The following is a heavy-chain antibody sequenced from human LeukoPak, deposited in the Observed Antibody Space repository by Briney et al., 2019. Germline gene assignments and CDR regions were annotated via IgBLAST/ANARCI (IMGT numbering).Heavy chain of an antibody. J-gene: IGHJ3*02. CDR2: INPYNGNT. Sequence: ASVQVSCQASGYTFNTYGISWARQAPGQGSEWMGWINPYNGNTNYAQKLQGRVTMTTDTYTRTAYMGLGSVRTDDTAVYYCARDRSNGYYRDRFDICGQGTDVTVSS. CDR3: ARDRSNGYYRDRFDI. V-gene: IGHV1-18*01. CDR1: GYTFNTYG. D-gene: IGHD3-22*01.